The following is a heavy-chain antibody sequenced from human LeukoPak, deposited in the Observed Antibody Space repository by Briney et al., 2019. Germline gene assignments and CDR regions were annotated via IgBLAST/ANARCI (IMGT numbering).Heavy chain of an antibody. CDR1: GGSISSGGYY. CDR2: IHHSGST. Sequence: PSQTLPLTCTVSGGSISSGGYYWRWIRQHPGKGLEWIGYIHHSGSTHYNPSLKSRVTISVDVSKNQFSLKLSSVTAADTAVYYCARLDSSSYGALGWFDPWGQGSLVTVSS. J-gene: IGHJ5*02. D-gene: IGHD4-11*01. V-gene: IGHV4-31*03. CDR3: ARLDSSSYGALGWFDP.